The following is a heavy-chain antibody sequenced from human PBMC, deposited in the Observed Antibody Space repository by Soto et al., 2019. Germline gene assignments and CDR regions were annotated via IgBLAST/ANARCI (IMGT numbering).Heavy chain of an antibody. CDR3: AKDLWSGYYREYYYMDV. Sequence: GGSLRLSCAASGFTFSSYAMSWVRQAPGKGLEWVSAISGSGGSTYYADSVKGRFTISRDNSKNTLYLQMNSLRAEDTAVYYCAKDLWSGYYREYYYMDVWGKGTTVTVSS. D-gene: IGHD3-3*01. CDR2: ISGSGGST. J-gene: IGHJ6*03. CDR1: GFTFSSYA. V-gene: IGHV3-23*01.